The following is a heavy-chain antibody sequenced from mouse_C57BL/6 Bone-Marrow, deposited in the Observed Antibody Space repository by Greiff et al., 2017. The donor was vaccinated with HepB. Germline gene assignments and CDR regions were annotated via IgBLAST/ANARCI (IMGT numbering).Heavy chain of an antibody. V-gene: IGHV5-17*03. D-gene: IGHD1-1*01. J-gene: IGHJ3*01. CDR3: ARDQDYYGSSYPWFAY. CDR2: ISSGCSTI. Sequence: EVQVVESGGGLVKPGGSLKLSCAASGFTFSDYGMHWVRQAPEKGLEWVAYISSGCSTIYYADTVKGRFTISRDNAKNNLYLQMSHLKSEDTAMYYCARDQDYYGSSYPWFAYWGQGTLVTVSA. CDR1: GFTFSDYG.